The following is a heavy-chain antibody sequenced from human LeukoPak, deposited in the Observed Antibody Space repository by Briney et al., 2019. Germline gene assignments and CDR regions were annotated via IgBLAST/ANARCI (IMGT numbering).Heavy chain of an antibody. CDR2: IYYSGST. CDR3: ARDYYDSSGYYYGDAFDI. Sequence: SQTLSLTCTVVGGSISRDYWSWIRQPPGKGLEWIGYIYYSGSTNYNPSLKSRVTISVDTSKNQFSLKLSSVTAADTAVYYCARDYYDSSGYYYGDAFDIWGQGTMVTVSS. V-gene: IGHV4-59*01. D-gene: IGHD3-22*01. CDR1: GGSISRDY. J-gene: IGHJ3*02.